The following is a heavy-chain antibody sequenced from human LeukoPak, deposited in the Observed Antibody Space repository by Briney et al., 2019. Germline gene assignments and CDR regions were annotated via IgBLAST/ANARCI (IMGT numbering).Heavy chain of an antibody. V-gene: IGHV1-2*02. D-gene: IGHD3-16*01. CDR2: INPKSGGT. CDR3: ARTREGVWGSYSP. J-gene: IGHJ4*02. CDR1: GYSFTDYY. Sequence: ASVKVSCKASGYSFTDYYIHWVRLAPGQGLEWMGWINPKSGGTHYAQKFQGRVSMTRDTSINTVHLELSSLKTNDMAVYYCARTREGVWGSYSPWGQGTLVTVSS.